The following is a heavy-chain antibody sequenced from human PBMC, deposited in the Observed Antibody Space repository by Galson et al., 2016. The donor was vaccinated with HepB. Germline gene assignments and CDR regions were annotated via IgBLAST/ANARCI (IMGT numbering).Heavy chain of an antibody. D-gene: IGHD3-22*01. CDR2: ISGSGSTT. J-gene: IGHJ1*01. CDR3: ALYYYDSSGFVEYFQH. V-gene: IGHV3-23*01. CDR1: GFMYRNYA. Sequence: SLRLSCAASGFMYRNYAMSWVRQAPGKGLEWVSVISGSGSTTFYGDSVKGRFTISRDNAKNSLYLQMNNLRAEDTAVYYCALYYYDSSGFVEYFQHWGQGTRVTVSS.